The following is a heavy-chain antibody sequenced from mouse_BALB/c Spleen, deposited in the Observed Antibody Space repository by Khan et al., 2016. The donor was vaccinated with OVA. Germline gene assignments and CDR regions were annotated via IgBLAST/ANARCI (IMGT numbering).Heavy chain of an antibody. CDR2: ISSGGDYT. D-gene: IGHD1-1*01. V-gene: IGHV5-9-3*01. CDR3: ARHNYGPFAY. Sequence: EVELVESGGGLVKPGGPLKLSCAASGFTFSTYAMSWVRQTPEKRLEWVATISSGGDYTYFPDSVKGRFTISRENAKHTIYLQMSSLVSEDTAMYYCARHNYGPFAYWGQGTLVTVSA. CDR1: GFTFSTYA. J-gene: IGHJ3*01.